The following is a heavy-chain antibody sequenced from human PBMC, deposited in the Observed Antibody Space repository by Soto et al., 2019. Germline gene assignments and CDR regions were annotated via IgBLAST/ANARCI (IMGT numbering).Heavy chain of an antibody. CDR1: GGSISSGGYS. D-gene: IGHD4-17*01. Sequence: QLPLKESGSGLVKPSQTLSLTCAVSGGSISSGGYSWSWIRQPPGKGLEWIGYIYHSGSTYYNPSLKSRVNISVARSKTQFSLKLSSVTAADTAVYYCARASTTVTTLDYWGQGTLVTVSS. CDR2: IYHSGST. CDR3: ARASTTVTTLDY. V-gene: IGHV4-30-2*01. J-gene: IGHJ4*02.